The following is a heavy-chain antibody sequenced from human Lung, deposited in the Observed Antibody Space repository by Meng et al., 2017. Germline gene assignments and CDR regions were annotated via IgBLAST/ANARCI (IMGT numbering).Heavy chain of an antibody. CDR2: ISHSGST. CDR1: GDSITRTQW. Sequence: QLQRQDSGPRQVQPSGTLSLACAASGDSITRTQWWSWLRQTPGKGLEWIGEISHSGSTVYRPSLQGRVSISLDKSNNEFSLKLTSVTAADTAVYYCARETLRELGLFHYWGQGILVTVSS. J-gene: IGHJ4*02. V-gene: IGHV4-4*02. CDR3: ARETLRELGLFHY. D-gene: IGHD1-7*01.